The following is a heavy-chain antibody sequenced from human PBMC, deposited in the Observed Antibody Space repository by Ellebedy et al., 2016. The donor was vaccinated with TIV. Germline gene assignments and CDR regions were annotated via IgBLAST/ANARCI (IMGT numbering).Heavy chain of an antibody. CDR1: GYTFISFG. V-gene: IGHV1-18*01. D-gene: IGHD6-19*01. J-gene: IGHJ6*02. CDR2: ISTYNGNT. Sequence: ASVKVSCXASGYTFISFGISWVRQAHGQGLEWMRWISTYNGNTDYAQKLQVRVTLTTDTSTTTAYMELRSLRSDDTAVFYCARLVMAGTYVNYYYYYGIDVWGQGTTVTVSS. CDR3: ARLVMAGTYVNYYYYYGIDV.